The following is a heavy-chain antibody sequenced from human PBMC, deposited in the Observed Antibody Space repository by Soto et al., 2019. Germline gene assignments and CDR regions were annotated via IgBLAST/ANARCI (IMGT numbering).Heavy chain of an antibody. CDR2: VSHTGGI. V-gene: IGHV4-34*01. CDR1: GGSFSGFY. J-gene: IGHJ4*02. Sequence: QVQVQQWGAGPLKPSETLSLTCGVHGGSFSGFYWIWIRQPPGKGLEWIGEVSHTGGINYNPSPGSRVTISPHTSMNQFSLKLTSVTAADTAVYFCARGPHSDWPIPAYWGQGALVTVSS. D-gene: IGHD6-19*01. CDR3: ARGPHSDWPIPAY.